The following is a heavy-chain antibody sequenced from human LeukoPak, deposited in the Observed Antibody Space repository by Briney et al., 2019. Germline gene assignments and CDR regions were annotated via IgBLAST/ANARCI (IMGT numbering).Heavy chain of an antibody. CDR1: GGSISSSSYY. Sequence: SETLSLTCTVSGGSISSSSYYWGWVRRPPGKGLEWIGSIYYSGSTYYNPALKSRVTISVDTSKNQFSLKLSSVTAADTAVYYCARDGNRDGYNPDWYFDLWGRGTLVTVSS. D-gene: IGHD5-24*01. CDR3: ARDGNRDGYNPDWYFDL. CDR2: IYYSGST. J-gene: IGHJ2*01. V-gene: IGHV4-39*07.